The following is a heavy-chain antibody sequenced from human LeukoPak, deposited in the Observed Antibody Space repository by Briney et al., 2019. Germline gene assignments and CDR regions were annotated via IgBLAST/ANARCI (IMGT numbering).Heavy chain of an antibody. CDR3: ARTGCSSTSCYGYYYYYMDV. CDR1: GGSISSYY. V-gene: IGHV4-4*07. J-gene: IGHJ6*03. CDR2: IYNSEST. Sequence: KTSETLSLTCTVSGGSISSYYWSWIRQPAGKELEWIGRIYNSESTNYNPSPRSRVTMSVDKSTDQFSLEVRSATAADTAVYYCARTGCSSTSCYGYYYYYMDVWGKGTTVTVS. D-gene: IGHD2-2*01.